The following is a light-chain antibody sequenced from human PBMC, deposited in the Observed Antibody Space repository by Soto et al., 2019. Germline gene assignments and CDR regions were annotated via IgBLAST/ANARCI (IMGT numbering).Light chain of an antibody. CDR1: QNIHTW. Sequence: DIQMTQSPSTLSASVDDRVTITCRASQNIHTWLAWYQHKPGKAPSLLIYAASSLESGVPSRFSGSGSGTEFTLTISCLQPDDFATYYCQQHESYPRTFGQGTKVEMK. V-gene: IGKV1-5*03. J-gene: IGKJ1*01. CDR2: AAS. CDR3: QQHESYPRT.